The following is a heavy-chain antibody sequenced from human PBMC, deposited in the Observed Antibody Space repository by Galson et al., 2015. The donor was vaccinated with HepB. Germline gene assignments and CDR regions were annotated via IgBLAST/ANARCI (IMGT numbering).Heavy chain of an antibody. D-gene: IGHD2-8*01. CDR1: GFTFSSYG. Sequence: SLRLSCAASGFTFSSYGMHWVRQAPGKGLEWVAVISYDGSNTYYADSVKGRFTISRDNSKNTLYLQMNSLRPEDTAVYYCAKVAMLYAIVSGFQHWGQGTLVSVSS. CDR3: AKVAMLYAIVSGFQH. J-gene: IGHJ1*01. V-gene: IGHV3-30*18. CDR2: ISYDGSNT.